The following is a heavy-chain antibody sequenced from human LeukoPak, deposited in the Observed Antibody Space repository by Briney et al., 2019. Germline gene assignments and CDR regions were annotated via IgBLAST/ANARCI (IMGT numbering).Heavy chain of an antibody. CDR3: TSRYCTTTNCYSFDN. CDR2: ISSSSAHI. Sequence: GGSLRLSCAASGFSFNTYSMNWVRQAPGKGLEWVSSISSSSAHIFYADSVKGRFSISRDNAKNSLHLQMNSLRVEDTAVYYCTSRYCTTTNCYSFDNWGQGTMVTVSS. V-gene: IGHV3-21*01. CDR1: GFSFNTYS. J-gene: IGHJ3*02. D-gene: IGHD2-2*01.